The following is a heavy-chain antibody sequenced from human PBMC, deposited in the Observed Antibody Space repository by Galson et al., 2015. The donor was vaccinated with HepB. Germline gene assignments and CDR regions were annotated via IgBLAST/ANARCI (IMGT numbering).Heavy chain of an antibody. CDR3: ARSGWYSSGRNNAFDI. CDR1: GDSVSSYY. Sequence: ETLSLTCTVSGDSVSSYYWSWIRQPAGKGLEWIGRIYTSGSTNYNPSLKSRVTISVDTSKNQFSLKLSSVTAADTAVYYCARSGWYSSGRNNAFDIWGQGTMVTVSS. D-gene: IGHD3-22*01. CDR2: IYTSGST. V-gene: IGHV4-4*07. J-gene: IGHJ3*02.